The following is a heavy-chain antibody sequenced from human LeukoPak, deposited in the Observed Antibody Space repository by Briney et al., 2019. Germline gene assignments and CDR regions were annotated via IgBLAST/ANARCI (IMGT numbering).Heavy chain of an antibody. J-gene: IGHJ4*02. Sequence: SETLSLTCAVYGGSFSGYYWSWIRQPPGKGLEWIGEINHSGSTNYNPSLKSRVTISVDTSKNQFSLKLSSVTAADTAVYYCARDLGYYDSSGLDYWGQGTLVTVSS. CDR2: INHSGST. CDR3: ARDLGYYDSSGLDY. D-gene: IGHD3-22*01. V-gene: IGHV4-34*01. CDR1: GGSFSGYY.